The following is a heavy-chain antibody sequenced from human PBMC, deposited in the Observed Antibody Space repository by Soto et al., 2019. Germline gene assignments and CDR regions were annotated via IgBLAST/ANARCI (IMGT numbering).Heavy chain of an antibody. CDR1: GFTFSSYA. CDR3: ARGLAVGATFRSDAFDI. CDR2: ISYDGSNK. J-gene: IGHJ3*02. D-gene: IGHD1-26*01. Sequence: GGSLRLSCAASGFTFSSYAMHWVRQAPGKGLEWVAVISYDGSNKYYADSVKGRFTISRDNSKNTLYLQMNSLRAEDTAVYYCARGLAVGATFRSDAFDIWGQGTMVTVSS. V-gene: IGHV3-30-3*01.